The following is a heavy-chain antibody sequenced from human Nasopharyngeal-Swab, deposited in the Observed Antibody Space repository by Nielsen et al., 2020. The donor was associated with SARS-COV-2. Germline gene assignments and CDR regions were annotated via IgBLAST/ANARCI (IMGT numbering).Heavy chain of an antibody. J-gene: IGHJ6*03. D-gene: IGHD3-3*01. Sequence: GSLRLSCTVSGGSISSYYWSWIRQPPGKGLEWIGHIYYSGSTNYNPSLKSRVTISVDTSKNQFSLKLSSVTAADTAVYYCARAKEWLYYMDVWGKGTTVTVSS. CDR2: IYYSGST. V-gene: IGHV4-59*01. CDR1: GGSISSYY. CDR3: ARAKEWLYYMDV.